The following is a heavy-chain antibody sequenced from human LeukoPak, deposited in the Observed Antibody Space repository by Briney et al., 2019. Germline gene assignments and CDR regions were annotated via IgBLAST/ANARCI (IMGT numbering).Heavy chain of an antibody. D-gene: IGHD6-13*01. CDR3: AKGRIAAAGTTEYFQH. V-gene: IGHV3-23*01. CDR1: GFTFSSYG. CDR2: ISGSGGST. Sequence: GRSLRLSCAASGFTFSSYGMHWVRQAPGKGLEWVSAISGSGGSTYYADSVKGRFTISRDNSKNTLYLQMKSLRAEDTAAYYCAKGRIAAAGTTEYFQHWGQGTLVTVSS. J-gene: IGHJ1*01.